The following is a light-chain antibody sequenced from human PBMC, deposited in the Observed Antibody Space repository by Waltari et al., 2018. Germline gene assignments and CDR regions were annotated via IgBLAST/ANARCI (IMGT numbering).Light chain of an antibody. Sequence: EVEMPQSPATLSVSPGERVTLSCRASQSVSINLSWYQQKPGQAPRLLMYSASIRAAGVPARFSGSGSGTEFALTISSLQSEDIAVYYCQQHNDWPRTFGQGTKVEI. CDR1: QSVSIN. J-gene: IGKJ1*01. CDR2: SAS. CDR3: QQHNDWPRT. V-gene: IGKV3-15*01.